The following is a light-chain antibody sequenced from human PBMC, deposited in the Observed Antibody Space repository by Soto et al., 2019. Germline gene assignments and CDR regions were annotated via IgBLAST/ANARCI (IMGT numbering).Light chain of an antibody. V-gene: IGKV1-5*03. CDR2: RAS. Sequence: DIQMTQSPSTLSASVGDRVTITCRASQSIGSWLAWYQQKPGTAPKLLIYRASTLQSGVPSRFSASGSGTEFILTISSLQPDDFATYYCQLYNTYSGTFGQGTKVEIK. CDR1: QSIGSW. J-gene: IGKJ1*01. CDR3: QLYNTYSGT.